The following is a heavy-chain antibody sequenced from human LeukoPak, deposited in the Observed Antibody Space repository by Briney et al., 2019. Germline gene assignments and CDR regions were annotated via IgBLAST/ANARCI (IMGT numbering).Heavy chain of an antibody. CDR2: IYTSGST. Sequence: PGGSLRLSCAASGFTFSSYSMNWIRQPAGKGLEWIGRIYTSGSTNYNPSLKSRVTMSVDTSKNQFSLKLSSVTAADTAVYYCARMFTDFWNNWFDPWGQGTLVTVSS. CDR3: ARMFTDFWNNWFDP. CDR1: GFTFSSYS. J-gene: IGHJ5*02. V-gene: IGHV4-4*07. D-gene: IGHD3-3*01.